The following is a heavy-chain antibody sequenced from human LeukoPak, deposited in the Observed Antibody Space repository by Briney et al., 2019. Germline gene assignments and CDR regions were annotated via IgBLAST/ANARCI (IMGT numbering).Heavy chain of an antibody. J-gene: IGHJ5*02. CDR1: GFTFSSYA. D-gene: IGHD3-16*02. V-gene: IGHV3-30*04. Sequence: PGGSLRLSCAASGFTFSSYAMHWVRQAPGKGLEWVAVISYDGSNKYYADSVKGRFTISRDNSKNTLYLQMNTLRAEDTAVYYCARDSAYDYVWGSDRYPYNWFDPWGQGTLVTVSS. CDR2: ISYDGSNK. CDR3: ARDSAYDYVWGSDRYPYNWFDP.